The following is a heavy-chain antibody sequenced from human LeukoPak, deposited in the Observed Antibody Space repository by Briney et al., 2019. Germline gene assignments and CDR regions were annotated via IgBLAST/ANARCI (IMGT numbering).Heavy chain of an antibody. J-gene: IGHJ4*02. D-gene: IGHD5-12*01. CDR1: GFTFSDXY. CDR2: ISSSGSTI. Sequence: PGGSXXLSCAASGFTFSDXYMSWIRXAPGKGLEWVSYISSSGSTIYYADSVKGRFTISRDNAKNSLYLQMNSLRAEDTAVYYCARGVWDSGYGYFDYWGQGTLVTVSS. CDR3: ARGVWDSGYGYFDY. V-gene: IGHV3-11*01.